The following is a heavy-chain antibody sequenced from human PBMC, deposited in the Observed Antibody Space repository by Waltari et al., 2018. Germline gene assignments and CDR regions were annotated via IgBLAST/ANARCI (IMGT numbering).Heavy chain of an antibody. D-gene: IGHD1-1*01. Sequence: QLQLQESGPGLVKPSETLSLTCTVSGGSISSSSYYWGWIRQPPGKGLEWIGSINYRGRPSYNPSLKSRVTISVDTSKNQFSLKLSSVTAADTAVYYCARGTQLPGTWGQGTLVTVSS. CDR3: ARGTQLPGT. V-gene: IGHV4-39*07. CDR1: GGSISSSSYY. J-gene: IGHJ5*02. CDR2: INYRGRP.